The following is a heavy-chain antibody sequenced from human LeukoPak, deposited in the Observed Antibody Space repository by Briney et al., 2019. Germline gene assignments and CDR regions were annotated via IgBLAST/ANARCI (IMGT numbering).Heavy chain of an antibody. CDR2: ISGSRSTT. J-gene: IGHJ3*01. D-gene: IGHD2-8*01. Sequence: GGSLRLSCEASGFIFSDYYMGWIRQAPGKGLEWVSYISGSRSTTYYADSVKGRFTISRDNAKNSLYLQMDSLRAEDTALYYCARVYYNGLGYDFDVWGQGTMVRVTS. CDR1: GFIFSDYY. V-gene: IGHV3-11*04. CDR3: ARVYYNGLGYDFDV.